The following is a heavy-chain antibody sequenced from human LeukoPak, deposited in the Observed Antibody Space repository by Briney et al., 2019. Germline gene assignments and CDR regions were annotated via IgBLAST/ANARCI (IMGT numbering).Heavy chain of an antibody. CDR3: VRSSMAAAGPFDY. Sequence: GGSLRLSCAASGFTFSVYYMDWVRQAPGKGLEWVTVIWYDGSNKYYADSVKGRFTISRDNSKNTLYLQMNSLRAEDTAVYYCVRSSMAAAGPFDYWGQGILVTVSS. D-gene: IGHD6-13*01. CDR1: GFTFSVYY. CDR2: IWYDGSNK. V-gene: IGHV3-33*08. J-gene: IGHJ4*02.